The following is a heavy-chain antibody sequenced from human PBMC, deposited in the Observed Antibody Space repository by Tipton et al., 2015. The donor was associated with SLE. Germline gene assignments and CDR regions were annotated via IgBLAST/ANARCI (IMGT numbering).Heavy chain of an antibody. Sequence: LRLSCTVSGGSISSGSYYWSWIRQPAGKGLEWIGYIYTSGSTNYNPSLKSRVTISVDTSKNQFSLKLSSVTAADTAVYYCARDGYSSGWYERDDYWGQGTLVTVSS. V-gene: IGHV4-61*09. J-gene: IGHJ4*02. D-gene: IGHD6-19*01. CDR3: ARDGYSSGWYERDDY. CDR2: IYTSGST. CDR1: GGSISSGSYY.